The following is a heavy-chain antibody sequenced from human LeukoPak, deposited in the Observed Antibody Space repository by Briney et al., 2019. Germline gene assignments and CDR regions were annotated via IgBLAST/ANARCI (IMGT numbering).Heavy chain of an antibody. CDR1: GYTLTELS. V-gene: IGHV1-24*01. J-gene: IGHJ5*02. Sequence: GASVKVSCKVSGYTLTELSMHWVRQAPGKGLEWMGGFDPEDGETIYAQKFQGRVTMTADTSTDTAYMELSSLRSEDTAVYYCATDPRYYYGSSGYYYENTWGQGTLVTVSS. CDR3: ATDPRYYYGSSGYYYENT. CDR2: FDPEDGET. D-gene: IGHD3-22*01.